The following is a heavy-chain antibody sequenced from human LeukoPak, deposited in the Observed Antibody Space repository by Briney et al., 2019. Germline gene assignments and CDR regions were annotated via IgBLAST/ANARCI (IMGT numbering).Heavy chain of an antibody. D-gene: IGHD1-26*01. CDR2: MNPNSGNT. Sequence: GASVKVSCKASGYTFTSYDINWVRQATGQGLEWMGWMNPNSGNTGYAQKFQGRATMTRSTSINTAYMELNSLTSEDTAAYYCARSSVGARRRIDYWGQGTLVTVSS. CDR3: ARSSVGARRRIDY. J-gene: IGHJ4*02. V-gene: IGHV1-8*01. CDR1: GYTFTSYD.